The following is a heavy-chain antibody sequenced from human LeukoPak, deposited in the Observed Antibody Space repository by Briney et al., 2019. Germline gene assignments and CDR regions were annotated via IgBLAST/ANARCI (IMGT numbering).Heavy chain of an antibody. V-gene: IGHV4-39*01. Sequence: SETLSLTCTVSGGSISISGYCWVWIRQAPGKGLEWIGSVSYTGRTYYTPSLESRLTISVDTSKNQFSLRLSSVTAADTAVYYCARQEAHAASGYDLIDHWGQGTLVTVSS. D-gene: IGHD5-12*01. J-gene: IGHJ4*02. CDR1: GGSISISGYC. CDR3: ARQEAHAASGYDLIDH. CDR2: VSYTGRT.